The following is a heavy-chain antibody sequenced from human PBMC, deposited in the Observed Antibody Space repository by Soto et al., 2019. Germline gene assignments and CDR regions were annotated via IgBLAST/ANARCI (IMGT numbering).Heavy chain of an antibody. J-gene: IGHJ4*02. CDR1: GDTFTFYS. CDR2: INPILSMS. V-gene: IGHV1-69*02. CDR3: ASSYGSGYRAFDY. D-gene: IGHD3-10*01. Sequence: QVQLVQSGAEVKKPGSSVRVSCKASGDTFTFYSINWVRQSPGLGFEWMVRINPILSMSNYAQRFQGRVTMTADKSTSTAYMELSSLRSEYTAMYYCASSYGSGYRAFDYWCQGAMVTVSS.